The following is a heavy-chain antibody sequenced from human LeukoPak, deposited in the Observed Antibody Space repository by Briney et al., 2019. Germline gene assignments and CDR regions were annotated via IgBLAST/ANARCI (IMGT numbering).Heavy chain of an antibody. CDR3: ARVGCGGDCYADAFDI. CDR2: IIPILDIT. D-gene: IGHD2-21*02. J-gene: IGHJ3*02. CDR1: AGTFSNYA. Sequence: SVKVSCEASAGTFSNYAISWVRQAPGQGREWMGRIIPILDITHYAQKFQGRVTISADKSTSTAYMDLSGLRSEDTAIYYCARVGCGGDCYADAFDIWGQGTMVTVSS. V-gene: IGHV1-69*04.